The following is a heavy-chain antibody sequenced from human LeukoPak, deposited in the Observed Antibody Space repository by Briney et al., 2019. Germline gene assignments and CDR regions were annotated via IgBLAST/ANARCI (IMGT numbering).Heavy chain of an antibody. J-gene: IGHJ4*02. V-gene: IGHV3-23*01. D-gene: IGHD3-10*01. CDR3: VKDFGRNLGGPGY. CDR2: ISGDGGST. CDR1: GFTFSIYT. Sequence: GGSLRLSCAASGFTFSIYTMAWVRQAPGGGLEWVSGISGDGGSTYYADSVKGRFVISRDNSKSTLYLQMNSLRAEDRAVYYCVKDFGRNLGGPGYWGRGTLVTVSS.